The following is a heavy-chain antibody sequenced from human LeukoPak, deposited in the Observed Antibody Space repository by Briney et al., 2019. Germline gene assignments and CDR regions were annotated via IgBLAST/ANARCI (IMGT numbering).Heavy chain of an antibody. V-gene: IGHV1-2*02. CDR1: GYTFTGYY. J-gene: IGHJ5*01. CDR3: AKENYRFDS. D-gene: IGHD5-24*01. Sequence: GASVKVSCKASGYTFTGYYLHWERQAPGQGLEWMGWINPKSGGTKYAQKFQGRVTMTRDTSISTAYMESSRLRSDDTAVYYWAKENYRFDSWGQGTLVTVSS. CDR2: INPKSGGT.